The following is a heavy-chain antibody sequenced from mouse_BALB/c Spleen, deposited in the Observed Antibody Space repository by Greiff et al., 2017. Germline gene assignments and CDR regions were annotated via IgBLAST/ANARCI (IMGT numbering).Heavy chain of an antibody. D-gene: IGHD2-4*01. CDR2: ISSGSSTI. Sequence: DVKLVESGGGLVQPGGSRKLSCAASGFTFSSFGMHWVRQAPEKGLEWVAYISSGSSTIYYADTVKGRFTISRDNPKNTLFLQMTSLRSEDTAMYYCARSDYVFAYWGQGTLVTVSA. CDR1: GFTFSSFG. V-gene: IGHV5-17*02. CDR3: ARSDYVFAY. J-gene: IGHJ3*01.